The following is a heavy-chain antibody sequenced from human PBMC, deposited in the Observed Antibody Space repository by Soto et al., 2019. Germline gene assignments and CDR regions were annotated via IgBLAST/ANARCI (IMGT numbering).Heavy chain of an antibody. CDR2: ISGSGGST. CDR1: GFTFSSYA. D-gene: IGHD2-15*01. J-gene: IGHJ5*02. Sequence: EVQLLESGGGLVQPGGSLRLSCAASGFTFSSYAISWVRQAPGKGLEWVSAISGSGGSTYYADSVKGRFTISRDNSKNTLYLQMNSLRAEDTAVYYCAKGRYCSGGSCYSSWFDPWGQGTLVTVSS. CDR3: AKGRYCSGGSCYSSWFDP. V-gene: IGHV3-23*01.